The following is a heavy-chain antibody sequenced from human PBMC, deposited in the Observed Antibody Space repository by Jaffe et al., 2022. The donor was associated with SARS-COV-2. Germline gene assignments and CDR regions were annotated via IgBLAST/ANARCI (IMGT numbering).Heavy chain of an antibody. CDR2: INHSGST. J-gene: IGHJ6*02. Sequence: QVQLQQWGAGLLKPSETLSLTCAVYGGSFSGYYWSWIRQPPGKGLEWIGEINHSGSTNYNPSLKSRVTISVDTSKNQFSLKLSSVTAADTAVYYCARGKQLVSYYYYGMDVWGQGTTVTVSS. V-gene: IGHV4-34*01. CDR3: ARGKQLVSYYYYGMDV. D-gene: IGHD6-6*01. CDR1: GGSFSGYY.